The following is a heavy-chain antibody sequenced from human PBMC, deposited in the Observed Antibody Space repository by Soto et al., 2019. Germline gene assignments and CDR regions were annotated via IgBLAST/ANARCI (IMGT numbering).Heavy chain of an antibody. CDR3: ARDGHSGYTNNYYYYGMDV. Sequence: HGGSLRLSCAASGFTFSSYTMNWVRQAPGKGLEWVSSISSTTTYIYYADSVKGRFTISRDTAKSSLYLQMNSLRAEDTAVYYCARDGHSGYTNNYYYYGMDVWGQGTTVTVSS. V-gene: IGHV3-21*01. CDR2: ISSTTTYI. J-gene: IGHJ6*02. D-gene: IGHD5-12*01. CDR1: GFTFSSYT.